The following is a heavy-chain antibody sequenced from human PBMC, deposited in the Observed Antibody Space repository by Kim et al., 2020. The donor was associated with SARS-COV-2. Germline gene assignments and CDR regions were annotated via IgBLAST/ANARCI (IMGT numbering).Heavy chain of an antibody. CDR1: GGSISNGDDY. CDR2: IYYSGST. J-gene: IGHJ4*02. Sequence: SETLSRTCTVSGGSISNGDDYWSWIRQPPGKGLEWIGYIYYSGSTYYNPSLKSRVTISVDTSKNQFSLKLSSVTAADTAVYYCARDLTSGGNYYDSSGYYPFGYWGQGTLVTVSS. V-gene: IGHV4-30-4*01. D-gene: IGHD3-22*01. CDR3: ARDLTSGGNYYDSSGYYPFGY.